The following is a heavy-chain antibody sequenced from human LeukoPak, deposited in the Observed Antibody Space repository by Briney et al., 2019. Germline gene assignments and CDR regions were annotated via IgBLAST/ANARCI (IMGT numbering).Heavy chain of an antibody. V-gene: IGHV3-48*03. CDR2: ISSSGSTI. J-gene: IGHJ4*02. CDR1: GFTFSSYE. Sequence: GSLRLSCAASGFTFSSYEMNWVRQAPGKGLEWVSYISSSGSTIHYADSVKGRFTISRDNAKNSLYLQMNSLRAEDTAVYYCARRRYSSGWYYFDYWGQGTLVTVSS. D-gene: IGHD6-19*01. CDR3: ARRRYSSGWYYFDY.